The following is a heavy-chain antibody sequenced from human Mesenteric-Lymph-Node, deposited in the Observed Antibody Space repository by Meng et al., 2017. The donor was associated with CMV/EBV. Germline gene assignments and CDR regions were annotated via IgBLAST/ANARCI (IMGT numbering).Heavy chain of an antibody. CDR3: ASGWYHY. V-gene: IGHV3-72*01. CDR2: TRNKANSYTT. CDR1: GFTFSSYS. J-gene: IGHJ4*02. D-gene: IGHD6-19*01. Sequence: GESLKISCAASGFTFSSYSMNWVRQAPGKGLEWVGRTRNKANSYTTEYAASVKGRFTISRDDSKNSLYLQMNSLKTEDTAVYYCASGWYHYWGQGTLVTVSS.